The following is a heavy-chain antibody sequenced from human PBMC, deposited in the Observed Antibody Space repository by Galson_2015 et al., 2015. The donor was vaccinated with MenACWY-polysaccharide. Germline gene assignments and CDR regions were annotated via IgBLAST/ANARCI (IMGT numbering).Heavy chain of an antibody. V-gene: IGHV3-9*01. Sequence: SLRLSCAASGFTFDDYAMHWVRQAPGKGLEWVSGISWNSGSIGYADSVKGRFTISRYNAKNSLYLQMNSLRPEDTALYFCAKAGTYDSGSYFDYWGQGTRVTVSS. D-gene: IGHD3-10*01. CDR2: ISWNSGSI. J-gene: IGHJ4*02. CDR3: AKAGTYDSGSYFDY. CDR1: GFTFDDYA.